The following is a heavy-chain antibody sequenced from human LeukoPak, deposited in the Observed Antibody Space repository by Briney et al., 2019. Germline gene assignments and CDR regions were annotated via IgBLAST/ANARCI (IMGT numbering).Heavy chain of an antibody. Sequence: PGGSLRLSCAASGFTFSSYAMSWVRQAPGKGLEWVSSISGGGTGTYYADSVKGRFTISRDNSKNMLYVQMNRLRAEDTAVYYCAKSNYDFWSGYLRGGDYWGQGTLVTVSS. CDR3: AKSNYDFWSGYLRGGDY. D-gene: IGHD3-3*01. CDR1: GFTFSSYA. V-gene: IGHV3-23*01. J-gene: IGHJ4*02. CDR2: ISGGGTGT.